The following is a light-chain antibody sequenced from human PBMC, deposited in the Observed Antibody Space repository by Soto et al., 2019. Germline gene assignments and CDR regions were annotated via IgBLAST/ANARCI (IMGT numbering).Light chain of an antibody. CDR1: QSLLDSDDGNTY. CDR2: TVS. V-gene: IGKV2-40*01. J-gene: IGKJ4*01. Sequence: DIVMTQTPLSLPVTPGEPASISCGSSQSLLDSDDGNTYLDWYLQKPGQSPQLLIYTVSYRASGVPDRFSGSGSGTDFTLKISRVDAEDVGVYYCMQRIEFPLTFGGGTKVEIK. CDR3: MQRIEFPLT.